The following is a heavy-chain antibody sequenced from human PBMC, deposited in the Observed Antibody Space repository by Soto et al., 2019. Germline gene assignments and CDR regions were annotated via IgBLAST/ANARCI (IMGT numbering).Heavy chain of an antibody. CDR1: GDSITSSAW. Sequence: QVQLQESGPGLVKPSGTLSLTCAVSGDSITSSAWWSCVRQPPGKGLEWIGEIHLGGTTNYNPSLKSRVTISVDKSTNQFSRLLNSVTAADTAIYYCARGDNWRLDLWGQGTLVTVSS. V-gene: IGHV4-4*02. D-gene: IGHD1-20*01. J-gene: IGHJ5*02. CDR2: IHLGGTT. CDR3: ARGDNWRLDL.